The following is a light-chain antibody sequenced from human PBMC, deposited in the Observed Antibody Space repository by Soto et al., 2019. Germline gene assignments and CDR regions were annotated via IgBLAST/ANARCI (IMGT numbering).Light chain of an antibody. CDR3: QQRYSTPYT. CDR1: QRISNY. V-gene: IGKV1-39*01. Sequence: DIQMTQSPSSLSVSVGDRVTITCRASQRISNYLNWYQQTPGKAPKLLIYASFNLQSGVPSRFSGSGFGTDFTLSSSSLEPEDFATYYCQQRYSTPYTFGQGTKLEIK. CDR2: ASF. J-gene: IGKJ2*01.